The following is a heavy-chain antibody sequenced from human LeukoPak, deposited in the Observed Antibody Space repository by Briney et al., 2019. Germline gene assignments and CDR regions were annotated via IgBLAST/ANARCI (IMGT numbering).Heavy chain of an antibody. J-gene: IGHJ3*02. CDR2: IYYSGTT. Sequence: SETLSLTCTVSGGSITNYYWSWIRQSPGKGLEWIGYIYYSGTTNYNPSLKSRVTISVDTSKNQFSLKLSSVTAADTAVYYCARGRRRYYYGPDAFDIWGQGTMVTVSS. D-gene: IGHD3-10*01. CDR1: GGSITNYY. V-gene: IGHV4-59*01. CDR3: ARGRRRYYYGPDAFDI.